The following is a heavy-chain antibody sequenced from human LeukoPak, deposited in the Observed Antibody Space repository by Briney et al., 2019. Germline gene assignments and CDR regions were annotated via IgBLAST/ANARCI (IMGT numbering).Heavy chain of an antibody. CDR1: GGSISSYY. Sequence: PSVTLSLTCTVSGGSISSYYWSWIRQPPGKGLEWIGYIYYSGSTNYNPSLKSRVTISVDTSKNQFSLKLSSVTAADTAVYYCAGGQYYYGSSGYYPPVYWGQGTLVTVSS. V-gene: IGHV4-59*01. D-gene: IGHD3-22*01. CDR2: IYYSGST. CDR3: AGGQYYYGSSGYYPPVY. J-gene: IGHJ4*02.